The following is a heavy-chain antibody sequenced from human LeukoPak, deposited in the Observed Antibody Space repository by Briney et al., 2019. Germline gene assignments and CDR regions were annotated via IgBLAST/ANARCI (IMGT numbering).Heavy chain of an antibody. J-gene: IGHJ4*02. V-gene: IGHV1-8*01. Sequence: AASVKVSCKASGFTFTSYDINWVRQATGQGLERMGWMNPINGNTGYAQKFQGRVTMTRNTSISTAYMELSSLRSEDTAVYYCARVRSRSSSRSLGYWGQGTLVTVSS. CDR2: MNPINGNT. CDR3: ARVRSRSSSRSLGY. CDR1: GFTFTSYD. D-gene: IGHD6-6*01.